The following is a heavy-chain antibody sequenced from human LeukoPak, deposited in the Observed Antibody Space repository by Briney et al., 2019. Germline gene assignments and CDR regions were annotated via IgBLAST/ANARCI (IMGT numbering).Heavy chain of an antibody. CDR1: GVTFSSYS. V-gene: IGHV3-21*01. Sequence: GGSLRLSCAASGVTFSSYSMNWVRQAPGKGLEWVSSISSSSSYIYYADSVKGRFTISRDNAKNSLYLQMNSLRAEDTAVYYCARGGTAMATAGAYYFDYWGQGTLVTVSS. D-gene: IGHD5-18*01. J-gene: IGHJ4*02. CDR3: ARGGTAMATAGAYYFDY. CDR2: ISSSSSYI.